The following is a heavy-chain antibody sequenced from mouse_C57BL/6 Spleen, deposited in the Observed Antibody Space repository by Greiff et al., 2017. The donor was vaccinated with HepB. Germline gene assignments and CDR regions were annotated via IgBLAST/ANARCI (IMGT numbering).Heavy chain of an antibody. Sequence: EVQLVESGPGLVKPSQSLSLTCSVTGYSITSGYYWNWIRQFPGNKLEWMGYISYDGSNNYNPSLKNRISITRDTSKNQFFLKLNSVTTEDTATYYCASYYDYSGAFAYWGQGTLVTVSA. J-gene: IGHJ3*01. CDR2: ISYDGSN. D-gene: IGHD2-4*01. CDR3: ASYYDYSGAFAY. V-gene: IGHV3-6*01. CDR1: GYSITSGYY.